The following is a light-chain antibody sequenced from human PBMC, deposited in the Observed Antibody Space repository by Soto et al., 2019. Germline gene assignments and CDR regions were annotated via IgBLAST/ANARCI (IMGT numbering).Light chain of an antibody. CDR1: QSVSTW. J-gene: IGKJ1*01. V-gene: IGKV1-5*01. Sequence: DIQMTQSPSTLSASVGDRVTITCRASQSVSTWLAWYQQKPGRAPNLLIYDASTLESGVPSRFSGSGSGREFTLTIDGLQPDDFATYYCQQYNTYRTFGRGTKVDIK. CDR3: QQYNTYRT. CDR2: DAS.